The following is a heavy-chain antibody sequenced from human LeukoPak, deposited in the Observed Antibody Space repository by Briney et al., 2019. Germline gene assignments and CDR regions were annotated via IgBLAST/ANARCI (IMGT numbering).Heavy chain of an antibody. J-gene: IGHJ4*02. CDR3: VREALIAVAGTFDY. V-gene: IGHV3-48*01. Sequence: PGGSLRLXCAASGFTFSSYSMNWVRQAPGKGLEWVSYISSSSTIYYADSVKGRFTISRDNAKNSLYLQMNSLRAEDTAVYYCVREALIAVAGTFDYWGQGTLVTVSS. CDR2: ISSSSTI. CDR1: GFTFSSYS. D-gene: IGHD6-19*01.